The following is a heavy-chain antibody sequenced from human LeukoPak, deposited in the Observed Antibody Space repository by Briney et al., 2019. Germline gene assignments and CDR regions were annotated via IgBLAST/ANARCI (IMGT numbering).Heavy chain of an antibody. V-gene: IGHV4-39*07. D-gene: IGHD1-26*01. J-gene: IGHJ4*02. CDR1: GGPISSSSYY. CDR3: ARKDVGANPVIDY. CDR2: IYYSGST. Sequence: SETLSLTCTVSGGPISSSSYYWGWIRQPPGKGLEWIGSIYYSGSTYYNPSLKSRVTISVDTSKNQFSLKLSSVTAADTAVYYCARKDVGANPVIDYWGQGTLVTVSS.